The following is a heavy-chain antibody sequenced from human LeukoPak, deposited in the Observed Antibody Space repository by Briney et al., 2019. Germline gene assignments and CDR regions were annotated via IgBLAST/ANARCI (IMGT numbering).Heavy chain of an antibody. CDR2: ISSSSTI. J-gene: IGHJ4*02. D-gene: IGHD6-19*01. CDR1: GFTFSSYS. CDR3: ARSYGSGWYFFDY. V-gene: IGHV3-48*04. Sequence: AGGSLRLSCAASGFTFSSYSMNWVRQAPGKGLEWVSYISSSSTIYYADSVKGRFTISRDNAKNSLYLQMTSLRAEDTAVYYCARSYGSGWYFFDYWGQGTLVTVSS.